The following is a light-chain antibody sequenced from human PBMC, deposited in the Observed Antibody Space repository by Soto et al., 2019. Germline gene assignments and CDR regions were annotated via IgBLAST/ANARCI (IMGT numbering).Light chain of an antibody. CDR3: SSYSNSITL. CDR1: SSDVGGYNY. J-gene: IGLJ1*01. V-gene: IGLV2-14*03. Sequence: QSALTQPASVSGSPGQSITISCTGTSSDVGGYNYVSWYQQHPGKVPKLMIYDVTNRPSGISNRFSGSKSGNTASLTISGLQAEDEADYYCSSYSNSITLFGTGTKVTVL. CDR2: DVT.